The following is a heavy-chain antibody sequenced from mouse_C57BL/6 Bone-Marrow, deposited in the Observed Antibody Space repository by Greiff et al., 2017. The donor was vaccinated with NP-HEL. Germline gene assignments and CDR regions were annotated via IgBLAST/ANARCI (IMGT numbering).Heavy chain of an antibody. CDR2: IHPSDSDT. D-gene: IGHD4-1*01. J-gene: IGHJ2*01. V-gene: IGHV1-74*01. Sequence: QVQLKQPGAELVKPGASVKVSCKASGYTFTSYWMHWVKQRPGQGLEWIGRIHPSDSDTNYNQKFKGQATLTVDKSYSTAYMQLSSLTSEDSAVYYCAIRTGNLDYFDYGGQGTTLTVSS. CDR3: AIRTGNLDYFDY. CDR1: GYTFTSYW.